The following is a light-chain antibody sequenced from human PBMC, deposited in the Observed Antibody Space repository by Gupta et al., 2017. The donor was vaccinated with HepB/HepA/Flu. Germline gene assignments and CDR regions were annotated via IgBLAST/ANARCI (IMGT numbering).Light chain of an antibody. J-gene: IGKJ1*01. CDR2: LIS. Sequence: IVMPQSPLSLPVTPGESASISCRSSLSLLQTNGYTYLEWYLPKPGQSPQLLGYLISNRAPGVPDRFSGSGSGTSFTMKMSRVGHEGMTVCIGMQDVQPPRTFGQETKVEIK. CDR1: LSLLQTNGYTY. V-gene: IGKV2-28*01. CDR3: MQDVQPPRT.